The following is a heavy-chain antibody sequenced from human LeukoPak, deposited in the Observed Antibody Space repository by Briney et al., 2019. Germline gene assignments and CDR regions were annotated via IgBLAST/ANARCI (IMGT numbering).Heavy chain of an antibody. CDR2: MNPNSGNA. V-gene: IGHV1-8*01. D-gene: IGHD6-13*01. Sequence: ASVKVSCKASGYTFTSYDINWVRQATGQGLEWMGWMNPNSGNAGYVQKFQGRVTMTTDTSTSTAYMELRSLRSDDTAVYYCARETSYSSSWYEGVGYYFDYWGQGTLVTVSS. CDR1: GYTFTSYD. CDR3: ARETSYSSSWYEGVGYYFDY. J-gene: IGHJ4*02.